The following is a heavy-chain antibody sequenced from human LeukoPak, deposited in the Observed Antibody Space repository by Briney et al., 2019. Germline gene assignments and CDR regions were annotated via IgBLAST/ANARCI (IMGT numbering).Heavy chain of an antibody. D-gene: IGHD6-19*01. CDR1: GFTFSSYW. V-gene: IGHV3-7*03. CDR3: ARVSGWYWVTSAFDI. J-gene: IGHJ3*02. Sequence: GGSLRLSCAASGFTFSSYWMSWVRQAPGKGLEWVANIKQDGSEKYYVDTVKGRFTISRDNAKNSLYLQMNSLRAEDTAVYYCARVSGWYWVTSAFDIWGQGTMVTVSS. CDR2: IKQDGSEK.